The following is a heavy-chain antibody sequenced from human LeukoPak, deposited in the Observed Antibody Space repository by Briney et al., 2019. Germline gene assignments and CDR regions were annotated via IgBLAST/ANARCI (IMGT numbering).Heavy chain of an antibody. D-gene: IGHD3-3*01. V-gene: IGHV3-30*02. Sequence: GGSLRLSCAASGFTFSSYGMHWVRQAPGKGLEWVAFIRYDGSNKYYADSVKGRFTISRDNSKNTLYLQMNSLRAEDTAVYYCAKDRPHDFWSGYSLDYWGQGTLVTVSS. CDR3: AKDRPHDFWSGYSLDY. CDR2: IRYDGSNK. J-gene: IGHJ4*02. CDR1: GFTFSSYG.